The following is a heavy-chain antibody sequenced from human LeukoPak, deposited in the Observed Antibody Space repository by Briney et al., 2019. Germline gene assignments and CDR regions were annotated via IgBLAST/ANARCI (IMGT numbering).Heavy chain of an antibody. J-gene: IGHJ3*02. D-gene: IGHD2-15*01. Sequence: GGPLRLSCAASGFTFSSYSMNWVRQAPGKGLEWVSSISSSSSYIYYADSVKGRFTISRDNAKNSLYLQMNSLRAEDTAVYYCARDCGYCGGGAFDIWGQGTMVTVSS. V-gene: IGHV3-21*01. CDR2: ISSSSSYI. CDR1: GFTFSSYS. CDR3: ARDCGYCGGGAFDI.